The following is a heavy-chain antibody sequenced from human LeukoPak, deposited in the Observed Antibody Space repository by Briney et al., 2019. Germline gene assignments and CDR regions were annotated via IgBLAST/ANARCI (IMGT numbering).Heavy chain of an antibody. CDR2: IYYSGST. CDR1: GGSISSGGYY. CDR3: ARGEDPSYYYDSSGGYYLDY. V-gene: IGHV4-31*03. D-gene: IGHD3-22*01. J-gene: IGHJ4*02. Sequence: SETLSLTCTVSGGSISSGGYYWSWIRQHPGKGLEWIGYIYYSGSTYYNPSLKSRVTISVDTSKNQFSLKLSSLTAADTAVYYCARGEDPSYYYDSSGGYYLDYWGQGTLVTVSS.